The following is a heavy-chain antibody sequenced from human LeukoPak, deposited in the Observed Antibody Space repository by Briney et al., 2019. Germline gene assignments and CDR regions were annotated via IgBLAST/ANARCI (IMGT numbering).Heavy chain of an antibody. CDR3: AKDRRYSSWSDDY. J-gene: IGHJ4*02. CDR2: ISYDGSNK. CDR1: GFTFSSYA. Sequence: GGSLRLSCAASGFTFSSYAMHWVRQAPGKGLEWVAVISYDGSNKYYADSVKGRFTISRDNSKNTLYLQMNSLRAEDAAVYYCAKDRRYSSWSDDYWGQGTLVTVSS. D-gene: IGHD6-13*01. V-gene: IGHV3-30*04.